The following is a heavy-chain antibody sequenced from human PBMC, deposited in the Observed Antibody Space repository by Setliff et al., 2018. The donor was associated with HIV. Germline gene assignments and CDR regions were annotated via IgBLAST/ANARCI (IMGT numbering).Heavy chain of an antibody. CDR1: GFTFSDHY. Sequence: GGSLRLSCAASGFTFSDHYMSWIRQAPGKGLEWVSYISGGSTSHMNYADSVKGRFTISRDNAKNSLYLQMNSLRAEDTAVYYCARYKWNNWIFGWFDPWGQGTQVTVAS. D-gene: IGHD1-20*01. J-gene: IGHJ5*02. CDR2: ISGGSTSHM. V-gene: IGHV3-11*06. CDR3: ARYKWNNWIFGWFDP.